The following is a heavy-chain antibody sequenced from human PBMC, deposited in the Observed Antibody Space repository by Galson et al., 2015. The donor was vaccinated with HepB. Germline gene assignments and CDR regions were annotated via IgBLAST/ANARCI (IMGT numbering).Heavy chain of an antibody. D-gene: IGHD6-19*01. CDR1: GFTSNIYA. J-gene: IGHJ5*02. CDR2: ISSSTGNI. V-gene: IGHV3-23*01. CDR3: ANSGLFS. Sequence: SLRLSCAAPGFTSNIYAMNWVRQAPGKGPEWVSGISSSTGNIYYADSVKGRFTISRDNSKNTLHLQMDSLRAEDTAVYYCANSGLFSWAQGTLVTVSS.